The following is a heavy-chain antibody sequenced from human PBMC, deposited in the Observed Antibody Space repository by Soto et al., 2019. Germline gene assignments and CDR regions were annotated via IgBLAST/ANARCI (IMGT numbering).Heavy chain of an antibody. J-gene: IGHJ4*02. V-gene: IGHV1-2*04. D-gene: IGHD2-15*01. CDR1: GYTFPDYY. CDR2: INPNSGVT. CDR3: ARGDCSGDNCYGPYYFDY. Sequence: QVQLVQSGAEVKKPGASVRVSCKASGYTFPDYYIHWVRQAPGQGLECMGWINPNSGVTNYAQKFQHWVTMTWDTSTSTAYMELSSLRSGDTAIYYCARGDCSGDNCYGPYYFDYWGQGTLVTVSS.